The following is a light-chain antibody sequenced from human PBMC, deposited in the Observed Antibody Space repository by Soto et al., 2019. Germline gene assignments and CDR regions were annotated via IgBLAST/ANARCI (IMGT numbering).Light chain of an antibody. CDR3: QQSYNIPWT. J-gene: IGKJ1*01. V-gene: IGKV1-39*01. CDR2: DAS. CDR1: QSNSRY. Sequence: DIQMTQSASYLSASVGDRVTITCRASQSNSRYLNWYQQKPGRAPKFLIYDASSLESGDPSRFSGRESGPDFTLSISSLHPEDFATYYCQQSYNIPWTFGQGTKAEIK.